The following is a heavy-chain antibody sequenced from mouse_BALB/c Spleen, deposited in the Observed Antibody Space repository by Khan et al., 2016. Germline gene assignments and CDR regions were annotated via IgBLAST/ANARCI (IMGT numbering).Heavy chain of an antibody. CDR1: GYTFTSYV. D-gene: IGHD2-2*01. V-gene: IGHV1S136*01. Sequence: VQLQQSGPELVKPGASVKMSCKSSGYTFTSYVMHWVKQKPGQGLEWIGYIDPYNDGTKYNEKFKGKATLTSDKSSSTAYMQLSSLTSEDSAVYYFSRRGYTGTYFDYWGQGTTLTVSS. CDR3: SRRGYTGTYFDY. J-gene: IGHJ2*01. CDR2: IDPYNDGT.